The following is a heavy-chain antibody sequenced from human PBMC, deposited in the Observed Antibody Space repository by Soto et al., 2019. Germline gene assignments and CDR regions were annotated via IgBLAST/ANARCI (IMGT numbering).Heavy chain of an antibody. CDR3: AKDQGYYYDSSGYYPESAFDI. Sequence: PGGSLRLSCAASGFTFSSYGMHWVRQAPGKGLEWVAVISYDGSNKYYADPVKGRFTISRDNSKNTLYLQMNSLRAEDTAVFYCAKDQGYYYDSSGYYPESAFDIWGQGTMVTVSS. J-gene: IGHJ3*02. CDR2: ISYDGSNK. CDR1: GFTFSSYG. V-gene: IGHV3-30*18. D-gene: IGHD3-22*01.